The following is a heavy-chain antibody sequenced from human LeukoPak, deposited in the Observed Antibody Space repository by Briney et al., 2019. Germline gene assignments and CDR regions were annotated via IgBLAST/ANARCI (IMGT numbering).Heavy chain of an antibody. D-gene: IGHD5-18*01. Sequence: PGGSLRLSCVASGFNFNNYDLHWVRQAPGKGLVWVSRIKGDERSTNYADSVKGRFTISRDNAKNTVYLEMNSLRAEDTAVYYCVRGQLWSYYHDYWGQGTLVTVSS. CDR2: IKGDERST. CDR1: GFNFNNYD. CDR3: VRGQLWSYYHDY. V-gene: IGHV3-74*01. J-gene: IGHJ4*02.